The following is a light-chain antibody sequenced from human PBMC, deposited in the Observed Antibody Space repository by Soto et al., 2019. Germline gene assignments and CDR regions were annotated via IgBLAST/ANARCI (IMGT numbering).Light chain of an antibody. CDR3: SSYTSSNSIL. Sequence: QSSLTQPASVSVSPGQSITISCTGSSSDIGDYAYVSWYQQHPDKAPKLMMYEVSNRPSGVSNRFSGSKSGNTASLTISGLLAEDEADYYCSSYTSSNSILFGGGTK. CDR1: SSDIGDYAY. CDR2: EVS. V-gene: IGLV2-14*01. J-gene: IGLJ3*02.